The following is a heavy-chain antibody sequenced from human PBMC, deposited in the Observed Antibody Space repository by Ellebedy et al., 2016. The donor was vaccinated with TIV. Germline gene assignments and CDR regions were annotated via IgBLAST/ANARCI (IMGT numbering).Heavy chain of an antibody. Sequence: SQTLSLTXXISGDSVSSNSAAWNWIRQSPSRGLEWLGRTYYRSKWSNDYAVSVKSRITIHPDTSKNHFSLQLNSVTPEDTAVYYCARTGDRGRAFDYWGQGTLVTVSS. CDR2: TYYRSKWSN. J-gene: IGHJ4*02. CDR1: GDSVSSNSAA. V-gene: IGHV6-1*01. CDR3: ARTGDRGRAFDY. D-gene: IGHD7-27*01.